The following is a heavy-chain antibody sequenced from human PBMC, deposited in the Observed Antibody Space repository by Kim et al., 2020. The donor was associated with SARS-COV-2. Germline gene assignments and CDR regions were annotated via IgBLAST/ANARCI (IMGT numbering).Heavy chain of an antibody. J-gene: IGHJ4*02. D-gene: IGHD6-19*01. Sequence: SVKVSCKASGGTFSSYAISWVRQAPGQGLEWMGGIIPIFGTANYAQKFQGRVTITADESTSTAYMELSSLRSEDTAVYYCARDVSSGPAKGHLGYWGQGTLVTVSS. V-gene: IGHV1-69*13. CDR3: ARDVSSGPAKGHLGY. CDR2: IIPIFGTA. CDR1: GGTFSSYA.